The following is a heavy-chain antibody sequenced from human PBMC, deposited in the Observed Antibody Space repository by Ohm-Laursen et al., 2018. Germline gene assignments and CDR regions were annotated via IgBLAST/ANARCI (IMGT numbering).Heavy chain of an antibody. CDR3: ARGSSGWFDP. V-gene: IGHV1-2*02. Sequence: SVKVSCKASGYTFTGYYMHWVRQAPGRGLEWMGWINPNSGGTNYAQKFQGRVTMTRDTSTSTAYMELRSLRSDDTAVYYCARGSSGWFDPWGQGTLVTVSS. D-gene: IGHD6-19*01. CDR2: INPNSGGT. CDR1: GYTFTGYY. J-gene: IGHJ5*02.